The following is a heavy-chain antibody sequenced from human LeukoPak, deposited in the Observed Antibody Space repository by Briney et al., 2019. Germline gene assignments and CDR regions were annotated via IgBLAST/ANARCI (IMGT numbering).Heavy chain of an antibody. Sequence: ASVKVSCKASGYTFAAYYMYWVRQAPGQGLEWMGWINPNSGGTNCAQKFQGRVTMTRDTSISTAYMELTRLTSDDTAVYYCARDSGSGRGRAFDIWGQGTMVTVSS. J-gene: IGHJ3*02. CDR2: INPNSGGT. CDR1: GYTFAAYY. D-gene: IGHD3-10*01. CDR3: ARDSGSGRGRAFDI. V-gene: IGHV1-2*02.